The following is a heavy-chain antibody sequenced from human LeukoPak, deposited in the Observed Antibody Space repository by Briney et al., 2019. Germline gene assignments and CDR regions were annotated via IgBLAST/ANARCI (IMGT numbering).Heavy chain of an antibody. Sequence: PSEXXXXXCTVSGGSISSYYWSWLRQPAGKGLEWIGRIYTSGSTNYNPSLTSRVTMSVDTSKNQFSLKLSSVTAADTAVYYCARATYGHDYWGQGTLVTVSS. V-gene: IGHV4-4*07. CDR2: IYTSGST. CDR3: ARATYGHDY. J-gene: IGHJ4*02. CDR1: GGSISSYY. D-gene: IGHD4-17*01.